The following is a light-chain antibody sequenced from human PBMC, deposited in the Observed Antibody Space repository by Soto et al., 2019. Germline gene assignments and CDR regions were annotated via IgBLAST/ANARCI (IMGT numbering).Light chain of an antibody. J-gene: IGKJ4*01. V-gene: IGKV3-20*01. CDR2: GVS. CDR1: QTVSSNY. CDR3: QQYFTSPLT. Sequence: EVGFTQSPGTLSLSPGERATLSCWASQTVSSNYLAWYQQKPGQAPRLLIYGVSTRATGIPDRFSGSGSGTGFSLTISRLEPEDFAVYFCQQYFTSPLTFGGGTKVDIK.